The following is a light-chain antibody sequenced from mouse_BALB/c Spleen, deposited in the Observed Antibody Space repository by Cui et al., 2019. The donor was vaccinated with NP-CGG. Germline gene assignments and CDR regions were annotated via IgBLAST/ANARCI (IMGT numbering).Light chain of an antibody. CDR2: GTN. Sequence: QAVFTQASALTTSPGETVTLTCRSSTGVVTTSNYANWVQEKPDHLFTGLIGGTNNRVPGVPARFSGSLIGDKAALTITGAQTEDEAIYFCALWYSNHWVFGGGTKLTVL. J-gene: IGLJ1*01. CDR1: TGVVTTSNY. V-gene: IGLV1*01. CDR3: ALWYSNHWV.